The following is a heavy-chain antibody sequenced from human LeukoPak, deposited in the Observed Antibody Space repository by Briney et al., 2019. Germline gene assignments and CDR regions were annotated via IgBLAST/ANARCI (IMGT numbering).Heavy chain of an antibody. CDR2: IYYSGST. CDR3: ARHYSVPNYYYYGMDV. J-gene: IGHJ6*02. CDR1: GGSISSYY. D-gene: IGHD2-21*01. Sequence: PSETLSLTCTVSGGSISSYYWSWIRQPPGKGLEWIRYIYYSGSTNYSPSLKSRVTISVDTSKNQFSLKLSSVTAADTAVYYCARHYSVPNYYYYGMDVWGQGTTVTVSS. V-gene: IGHV4-59*08.